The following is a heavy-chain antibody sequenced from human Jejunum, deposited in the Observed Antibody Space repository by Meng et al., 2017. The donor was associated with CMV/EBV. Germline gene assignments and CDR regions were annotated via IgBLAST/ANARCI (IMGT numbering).Heavy chain of an antibody. CDR1: GYPVTSYA. CDR3: ARETLGYCSSTSCYIGPPDY. V-gene: IGHV7-4-1*02. CDR2: INTNTGNP. D-gene: IGHD2-2*01. J-gene: IGHJ4*02. Sequence: QGQLVKVGSELKKPGASGKVFCKASGYPVTSYAMNWVRQAPGQGLEWMGWINTNTGNPTYAQGFTGRFVFSLDTSVSTAYLQISSLKAEDTAVYYCARETLGYCSSTSCYIGPPDYWGQGTLVTVSS.